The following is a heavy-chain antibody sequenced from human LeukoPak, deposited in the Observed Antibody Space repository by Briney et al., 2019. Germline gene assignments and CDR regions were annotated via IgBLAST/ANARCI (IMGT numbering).Heavy chain of an antibody. J-gene: IGHJ5*02. D-gene: IGHD2-2*01. Sequence: GGSLRLSCAASGFTFSSYSMNWVRQAPGKGLEWVSYVSGSSSTIYYADSVKGRFTISRDNAKNSLYLQMNSLRAEDTAVYYCAREQVVVVPAAGFDPWGQGTLVTVSS. CDR3: AREQVVVVPAAGFDP. CDR1: GFTFSSYS. V-gene: IGHV3-48*01. CDR2: VSGSSSTI.